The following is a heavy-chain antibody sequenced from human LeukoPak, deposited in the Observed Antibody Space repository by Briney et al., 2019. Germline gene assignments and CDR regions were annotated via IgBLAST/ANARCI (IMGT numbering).Heavy chain of an antibody. CDR3: ATSVMYGGAFDI. Sequence: SETLSLTCTVSGGSLSGYYWSWIRQPPGEGLEWVGYIYYSGNTNYNPSLKSRVTISMDTSKNQVSLKMVSVDAADTAVYYCATSVMYGGAFDIWGQGTMVTVSA. CDR2: IYYSGNT. CDR1: GGSLSGYY. D-gene: IGHD4-23*01. V-gene: IGHV4-59*08. J-gene: IGHJ3*02.